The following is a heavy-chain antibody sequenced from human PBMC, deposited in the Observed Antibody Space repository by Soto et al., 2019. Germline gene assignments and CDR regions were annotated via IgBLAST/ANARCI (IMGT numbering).Heavy chain of an antibody. D-gene: IGHD2-15*01. Sequence: QLQLQESGPGLVKPSETLSLTCTVSGGSISSSSYYWGWIRQPPGKGLEWIGSIYYSGSTYYNPSLKSRVTISVDTSTNQFSLKLSSVTAADTAVYYCAVRYCSGGSCYSHAFDIWGQGTMVTVSS. CDR1: GGSISSSSYY. CDR2: IYYSGST. CDR3: AVRYCSGGSCYSHAFDI. J-gene: IGHJ3*02. V-gene: IGHV4-39*01.